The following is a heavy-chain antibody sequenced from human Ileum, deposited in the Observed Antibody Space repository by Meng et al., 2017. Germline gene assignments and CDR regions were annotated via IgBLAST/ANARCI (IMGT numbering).Heavy chain of an antibody. CDR3: AREVGSADY. CDR2: ISGSGRTT. J-gene: IGHJ4*02. V-gene: IGHV3-11*01. CDR1: GFTFSDYY. Sequence: VRRVEAGGGLVKPGGSLVLSCAASGFTFSDYYMSWIRQAPGKGLEWISYISGSGRTTYYEDSVKGRFTMSRDNGKNSLYLQMNSLRSEDTAVYYCAREVGSADYWGQGTLVTVSS. D-gene: IGHD2-2*01.